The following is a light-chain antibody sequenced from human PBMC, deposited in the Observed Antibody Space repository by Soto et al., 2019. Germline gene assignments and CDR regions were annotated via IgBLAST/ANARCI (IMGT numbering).Light chain of an antibody. CDR1: QSIDSW. V-gene: IGKV1-5*03. Sequence: DIQMTQSPSTLSASIGDRVTITCRASQSIDSWLAWYQQKPGKAPKLLIYKTSNLESGVPSRFSGSGSGTEFSLTISSLLPDDFATYYCQQYKSFSLTFAGGTRVEVK. CDR3: QQYKSFSLT. J-gene: IGKJ4*01. CDR2: KTS.